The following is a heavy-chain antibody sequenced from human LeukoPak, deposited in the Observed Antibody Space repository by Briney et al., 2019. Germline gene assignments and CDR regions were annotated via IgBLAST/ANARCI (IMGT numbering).Heavy chain of an antibody. D-gene: IGHD1-1*01. CDR3: ATKGTGLSDY. Sequence: PGGSLRLSCAASGFTFSSYTMSWVRQAPGKGQEWVSGISISGGSTYYADSVKGRFTISRDNSKNTLYLQMNGLRAEDTAAYYCATKGTGLSDYWGQGTLVTVSS. CDR2: ISISGGST. V-gene: IGHV3-23*01. CDR1: GFTFSSYT. J-gene: IGHJ4*02.